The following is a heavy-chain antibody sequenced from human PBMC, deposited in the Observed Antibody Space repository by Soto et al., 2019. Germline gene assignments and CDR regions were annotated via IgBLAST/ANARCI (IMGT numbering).Heavy chain of an antibody. CDR2: IIPIFGTA. CDR3: ARKGPTVTTGELAGSSNGMDV. V-gene: IGHV1-69*13. CDR1: GDTFSSYV. Sequence: SPLKVYCKAAGDTFSSYVISWLRQTHGQGLEWMGGIIPIFGTANYAQKFQGRVTITADESTSTAYMELSSLRSEDTAVYYCARKGPTVTTGELAGSSNGMDVWGQGTTVTVSS. D-gene: IGHD4-4*01. J-gene: IGHJ6*02.